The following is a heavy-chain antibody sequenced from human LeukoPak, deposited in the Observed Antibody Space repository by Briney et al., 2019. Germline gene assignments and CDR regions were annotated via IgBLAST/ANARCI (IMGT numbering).Heavy chain of an antibody. Sequence: GGSLRLSCAASRFTFSSYGMSWVRQAPGKGLEWVANIKQDGNQNYYVDSVRGRFTISRDNSKNSLYLQMDSLRVDDTAVYYCARDVEMFSTTWSDAFDIWGQGTMVTVSS. D-gene: IGHD6-13*01. J-gene: IGHJ3*02. V-gene: IGHV3-7*01. CDR3: ARDVEMFSTTWSDAFDI. CDR1: RFTFSSYG. CDR2: IKQDGNQN.